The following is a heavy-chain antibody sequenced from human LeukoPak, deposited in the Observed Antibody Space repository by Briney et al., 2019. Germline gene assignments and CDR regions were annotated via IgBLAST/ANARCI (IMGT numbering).Heavy chain of an antibody. Sequence: PSETLSLTCTVSGGSISSGGYYWSWIRQHPGKGLEWIGYIYYSGSTYFNPSLKSRVTISVDTSKNQFSLKLSSVTAADTAMYYCARHGWRGAAPFYYFDYWGQGTLVPVSS. V-gene: IGHV4-39*01. CDR2: IYYSGST. D-gene: IGHD3-10*01. J-gene: IGHJ4*02. CDR1: GGSISSGGYY. CDR3: ARHGWRGAAPFYYFDY.